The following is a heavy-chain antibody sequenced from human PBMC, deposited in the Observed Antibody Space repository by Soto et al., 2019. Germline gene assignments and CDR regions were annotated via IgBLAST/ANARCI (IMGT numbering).Heavy chain of an antibody. D-gene: IGHD6-13*01. J-gene: IGHJ5*02. Sequence: ASVKVSCKASGYTFTSYDINWVRQATGRGLEWMGWMNPNSGNTGYAQKFQGRVTMTRNTSISTAYMELSSLRSEDTAVYYCARYFLSAAGNWFDPWGQGTLVTVSS. CDR1: GYTFTSYD. V-gene: IGHV1-8*02. CDR2: MNPNSGNT. CDR3: ARYFLSAAGNWFDP.